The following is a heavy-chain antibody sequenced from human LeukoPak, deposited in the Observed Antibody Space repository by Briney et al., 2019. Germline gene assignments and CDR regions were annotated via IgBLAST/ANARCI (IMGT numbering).Heavy chain of an antibody. CDR3: ARAHSFGWNVLSY. CDR1: GFTVSSIY. CDR2: IYRDGST. D-gene: IGHD6-19*01. Sequence: GGSLRLSCAVSGFTVSSIYMTWVRQAPGKGLEWVSVIYRDGSTFYADSVKGRFTISRDNSKNTLFLQMNSLRAEDTAVYYCARAHSFGWNVLSYWGQGTLVTVSS. J-gene: IGHJ4*02. V-gene: IGHV3-53*01.